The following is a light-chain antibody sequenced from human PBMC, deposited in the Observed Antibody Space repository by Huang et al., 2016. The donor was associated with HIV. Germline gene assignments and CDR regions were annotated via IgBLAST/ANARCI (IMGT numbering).Light chain of an antibody. J-gene: IGKJ1*01. Sequence: VLTQSPGSLSLSLGDRVTVSCRASQSVDSGYLAWYQHKPGQSPRLLVDGTSTRASGVPSRFSGSGSGRDFTLTISRLEPEDFGVYYCHQYGSSMATFGQGTKVDI. V-gene: IGKV3-20*01. CDR1: QSVDSGY. CDR3: HQYGSSMAT. CDR2: GTS.